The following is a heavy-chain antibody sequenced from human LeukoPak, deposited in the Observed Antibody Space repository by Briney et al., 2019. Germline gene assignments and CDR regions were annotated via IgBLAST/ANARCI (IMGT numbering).Heavy chain of an antibody. CDR3: TSDTYYYDSTGLGHWFDP. Sequence: ASVKVSCKASGYTFTGYYMHWVRQAPGQGLEWMGWINPNSSGKNYAQKFQGRVTMPCDTSISTAYMELSSLRSDDTAVYSCTSDTYYYDSTGLGHWFDPWGQGTLVTVSS. V-gene: IGHV1-2*02. CDR2: INPNSSGK. J-gene: IGHJ5*02. D-gene: IGHD3-22*01. CDR1: GYTFTGYY.